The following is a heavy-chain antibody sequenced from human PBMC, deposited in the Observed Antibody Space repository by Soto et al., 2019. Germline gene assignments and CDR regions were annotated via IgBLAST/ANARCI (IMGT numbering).Heavy chain of an antibody. Sequence: QVRLQESGPGLLKPSETLSLTCTVSGGSINTFYWSWVRQPAGKGLEWIGRIFSSGSTSFNPSLQSRVAMSVDTSKSHFSLNWSSVTAADMAVYYCAREGSYSAYNFAHGIQLWSFDFWGQGALVTVSS. V-gene: IGHV4-4*07. J-gene: IGHJ4*02. D-gene: IGHD5-12*01. CDR3: AREGSYSAYNFAHGIQLWSFDF. CDR1: GGSINTFY. CDR2: IFSSGST.